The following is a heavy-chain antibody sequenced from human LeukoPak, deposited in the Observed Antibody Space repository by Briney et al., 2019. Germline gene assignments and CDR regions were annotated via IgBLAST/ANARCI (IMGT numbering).Heavy chain of an antibody. V-gene: IGHV4-39*01. D-gene: IGHD2-21*01. J-gene: IGHJ4*02. CDR1: GGSISSSSYY. CDR2: IYYSGST. Sequence: RPSETLSLTCTVSGGSISSSSYYWGWIRQPPGKGLEWIGSIYYSGSTYYNPSLKSRVTISVDTSKNQFSLKLSSVTAADTAVYYCARHPEYCGGDCNYYFDYWGQGTLVTVSS. CDR3: ARHPEYCGGDCNYYFDY.